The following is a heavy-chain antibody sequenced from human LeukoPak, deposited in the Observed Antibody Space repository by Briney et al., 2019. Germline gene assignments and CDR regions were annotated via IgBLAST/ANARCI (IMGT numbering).Heavy chain of an antibody. J-gene: IGHJ5*02. D-gene: IGHD1-20*01. CDR3: ARGRYNWKGEGENWFDP. CDR1: GFDFSAYS. CDR2: ICSRSTYL. Sequence: GGSLILSCAASGFDFSAYSMTWVRQAPGKGLEWVSSICSRSTYLYYADSVKGRLSISRDNAKNSVYLQMNSLRAEDTALYYCARGRYNWKGEGENWFDPWGQGTLVFVSS. V-gene: IGHV3-21*06.